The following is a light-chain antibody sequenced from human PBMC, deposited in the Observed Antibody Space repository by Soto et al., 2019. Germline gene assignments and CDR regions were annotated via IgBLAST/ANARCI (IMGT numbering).Light chain of an antibody. V-gene: IGLV2-14*03. J-gene: IGLJ1*01. CDR2: NVY. CDR3: SSYTISRTYV. Sequence: QSALTQPASVSGSPGQSITISCTGTSSDVGAYNFVSWHQQHPGNAPKLIIYNVYDRPSGISYRFSGSKSGNTASLTISGLQGEDEADYYCSSYTISRTYVFGTGTKVTVL. CDR1: SSDVGAYNF.